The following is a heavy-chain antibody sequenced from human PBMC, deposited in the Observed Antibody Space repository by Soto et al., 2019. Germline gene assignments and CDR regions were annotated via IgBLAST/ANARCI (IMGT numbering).Heavy chain of an antibody. CDR2: ISYAGSNI. J-gene: IGHJ4*02. D-gene: IGHD6-6*01. CDR1: GYTFSSYG. V-gene: IGHV3-30*03. CDR3: ARDSSEWGMAGRLDY. Sequence: GGSLRLSCAASGYTFSSYGMHWVRQAPGKGLEWVAVISYAGSNIYYADSVKGRFTISRDNSKNTLYLHLNSLGAEDTAVYYCARDSSEWGMAGRLDYWGQGTPVTVSS.